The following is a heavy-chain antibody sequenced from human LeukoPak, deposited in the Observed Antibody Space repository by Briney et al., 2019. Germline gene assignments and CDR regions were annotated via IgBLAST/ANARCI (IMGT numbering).Heavy chain of an antibody. CDR2: INHSGST. CDR1: GGSFSGYY. V-gene: IGHV4-34*01. J-gene: IGHJ6*02. Sequence: PSETLSLTCAVYGGSFSGYYWSWIRQPPGKGLEWIGEINHSGSTNYNPSLKSRVTISVDTSKNQFSPKLSSVTAADTAVYYCARAHYYDSSGLYGMDVWGQGTTVTVSS. CDR3: ARAHYYDSSGLYGMDV. D-gene: IGHD3-22*01.